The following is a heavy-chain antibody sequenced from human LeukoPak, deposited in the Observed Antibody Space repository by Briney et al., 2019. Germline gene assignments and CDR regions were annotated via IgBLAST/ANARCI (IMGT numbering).Heavy chain of an antibody. CDR3: ARGQLRAGDYVWGSYRYYFDY. CDR1: GGSFSGYY. J-gene: IGHJ4*02. D-gene: IGHD3-16*02. V-gene: IGHV4-34*01. CDR2: INHSGST. Sequence: SETLSLTCAVYGGSFSGYYWSWIRQPPGKGLEWIGEINHSGSTNYNSSLKSRVTISVDTSKNQFSLKLSSVTAADTAVYYCARGQLRAGDYVWGSYRYYFDYWGQGTLVTVSS.